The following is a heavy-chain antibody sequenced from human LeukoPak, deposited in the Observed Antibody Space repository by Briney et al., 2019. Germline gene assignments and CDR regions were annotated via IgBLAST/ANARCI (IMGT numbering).Heavy chain of an antibody. Sequence: GGSLRLSCAASGFTFSSCAMHWVRQAPDKGLEWVALIWYDGSNKYYADSVKGRFTISRDNAKNTLYLQMNSLRAEDTAVYYCAGGSGDYSPDFWGQGTLVTVSS. V-gene: IGHV3-33*01. CDR1: GFTFSSCA. D-gene: IGHD4-17*01. J-gene: IGHJ4*02. CDR3: AGGSGDYSPDF. CDR2: IWYDGSNK.